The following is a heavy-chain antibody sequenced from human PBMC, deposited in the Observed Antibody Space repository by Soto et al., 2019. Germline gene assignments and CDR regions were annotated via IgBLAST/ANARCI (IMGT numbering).Heavy chain of an antibody. CDR2: ISYDGSNK. CDR1: GFTFSSYG. Sequence: GGSLRLSCAASGFTFSSYGMHWVRQAPGKGLEWVAVISYDGSNKYYADSVKGRFTISRDNSKNTLYLQMNSLRAEDTAVYYCANYPFDFWSGYSGGGYYYGMDVWGQGTTVTVSS. J-gene: IGHJ6*02. V-gene: IGHV3-30*18. D-gene: IGHD3-3*01. CDR3: ANYPFDFWSGYSGGGYYYGMDV.